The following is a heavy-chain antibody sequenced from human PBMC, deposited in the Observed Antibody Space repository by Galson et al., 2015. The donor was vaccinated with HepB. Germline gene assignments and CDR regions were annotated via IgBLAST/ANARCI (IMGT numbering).Heavy chain of an antibody. D-gene: IGHD3-10*01. Sequence: ETLSLTCGVHGGSFSSYYWSWIRQPPGKGLEWIGEIHRSGSTNYNPSLKSRVTISVDTSKNQFSLQLSSVTAADTAVYYCARDTRGVPGDGYYYYGMDVWGQGATVTVSS. CDR1: GGSFSSYY. CDR2: IHRSGST. V-gene: IGHV4-34*01. J-gene: IGHJ6*02. CDR3: ARDTRGVPGDGYYYYGMDV.